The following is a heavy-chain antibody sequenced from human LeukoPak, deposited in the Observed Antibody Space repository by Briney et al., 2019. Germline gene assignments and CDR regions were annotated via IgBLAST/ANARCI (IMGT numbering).Heavy chain of an antibody. V-gene: IGHV4-34*01. CDR1: GGSFSGYY. J-gene: IGHJ4*02. CDR3: ARAGYSSGWYQDY. D-gene: IGHD6-19*01. CDR2: INHSGST. Sequence: SETLSLTCAVYGGSFSGYYWSWIRQPPGKGLEWIGEINHSGSTNYNPSLKSRVTISVDRSKNQFSLKLSSVTAADTAVYYCARAGYSSGWYQDYWGQGTLVTVSS.